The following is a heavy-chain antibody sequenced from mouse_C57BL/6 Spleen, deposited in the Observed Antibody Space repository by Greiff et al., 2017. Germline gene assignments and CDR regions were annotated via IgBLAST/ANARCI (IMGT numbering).Heavy chain of an antibody. CDR1: GYAFSSYW. CDR2: IYPGDGDT. D-gene: IGHD1-1*01. J-gene: IGHJ4*01. Sequence: QVQLQQSGAELVKPGASVKISCKASGYAFSSYWMNWVKQRPGKGLEWIGQIYPGDGDTNYNGKFKGKATLTADKSSSTAYMQLSSLTSEDSAVYVSARSHYYGSRDNAMDYWGQGTSVTVSS. V-gene: IGHV1-80*01. CDR3: ARSHYYGSRDNAMDY.